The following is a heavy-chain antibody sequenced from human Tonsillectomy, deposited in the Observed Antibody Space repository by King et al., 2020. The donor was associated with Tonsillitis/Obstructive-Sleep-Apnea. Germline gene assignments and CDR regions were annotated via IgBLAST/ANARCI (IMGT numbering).Heavy chain of an antibody. Sequence: VQLVESGGGLEQPGRSLRLSCTASGFTFGDYAMRWVRQAPGKGLEWVGFIRSKAYGGTTEYAASVKGRFTISRDESKSIAYLQMNSLKTEDTAVYYCSRGLPHDVFDMWGRGTMVTVSS. CDR3: SRGLPHDVFDM. CDR2: IRSKAYGGTT. CDR1: GFTFGDYA. V-gene: IGHV3-49*04. D-gene: IGHD5-18*01. J-gene: IGHJ3*02.